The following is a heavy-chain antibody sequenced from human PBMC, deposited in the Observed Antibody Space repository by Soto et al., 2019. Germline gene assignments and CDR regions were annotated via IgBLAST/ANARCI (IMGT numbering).Heavy chain of an antibody. V-gene: IGHV4-59*08. CDR2: IYNSGSP. D-gene: IGHD3-10*01. J-gene: IGHJ6*03. Sequence: ASETLSLTCTVSGGSISSYYWSWIRQPPGKGLEWIGYIYNSGSPNYNPSLKSRVTLSVDTSKNQFSLKLSSVTAADTAVYYCARGVSAYSYYYMDVWGKGTTVTVSS. CDR3: ARGVSAYSYYYMDV. CDR1: GGSISSYY.